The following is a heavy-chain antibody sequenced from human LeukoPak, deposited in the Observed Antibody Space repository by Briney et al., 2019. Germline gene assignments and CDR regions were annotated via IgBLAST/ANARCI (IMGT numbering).Heavy chain of an antibody. D-gene: IGHD3-3*01. V-gene: IGHV4-38-2*02. Sequence: SETLSLTCTVSGYSISSGYYWGWIRRPPGKGLEWIGSIYHSGSTYYNPSLKSRVTISVDTSKNQFSLKLSSVTAADTAVYYCARARFRDFDYWGQGTLVTVSS. CDR2: IYHSGST. CDR1: GYSISSGYY. J-gene: IGHJ4*02. CDR3: ARARFRDFDY.